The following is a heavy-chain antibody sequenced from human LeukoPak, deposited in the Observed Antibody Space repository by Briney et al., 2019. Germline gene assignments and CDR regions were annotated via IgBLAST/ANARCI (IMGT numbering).Heavy chain of an antibody. CDR3: ARGRDSSSSYPGY. V-gene: IGHV3-48*01. D-gene: IGHD6-6*01. CDR2: ISSTSSTV. CDR1: GFTFSSYS. Sequence: GGSLRLSCAISGFTFSSYSMTWVRQAPGKGLEWVSYISSTSSTVYYADSVKGRFTISRDNVKNSLYLQMNSLRAEDTAVYYCARGRDSSSSYPGYWGQGTLVTVSS. J-gene: IGHJ4*02.